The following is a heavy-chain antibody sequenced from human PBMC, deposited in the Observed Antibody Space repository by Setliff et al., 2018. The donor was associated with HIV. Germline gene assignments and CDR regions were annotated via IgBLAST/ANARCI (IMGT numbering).Heavy chain of an antibody. CDR2: IYYSGST. CDR3: ARTYYYDSSGYYPRFGYFDY. J-gene: IGHJ4*02. D-gene: IGHD3-22*01. CDR1: GGSISSGDYY. V-gene: IGHV4-30-4*08. Sequence: SETLSLTCTVSGGSISSGDYYWSWIRQPPGEGLEWIGYIYYSGSTYYNPSLKSRVTISVDTSKNQFSLKLSSVTAADTAVYYCARTYYYDSSGYYPRFGYFDYWGQGTLVTVSS.